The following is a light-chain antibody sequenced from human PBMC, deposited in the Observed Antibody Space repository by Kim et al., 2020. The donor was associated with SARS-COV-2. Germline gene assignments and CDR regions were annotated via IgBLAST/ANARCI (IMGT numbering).Light chain of an antibody. J-gene: IGKJ1*01. CDR1: QGISSW. Sequence: DMQMTQSPSSLSASVGDRVTITCRASQGISSWLAWYQQKPEKAPKCLIYAASSVQSEVPSRFSGSGSGTDFTLTISSLQPEDFATYYCQQYDRYPRTFGQGTKVDIK. CDR2: AAS. V-gene: IGKV1D-16*01. CDR3: QQYDRYPRT.